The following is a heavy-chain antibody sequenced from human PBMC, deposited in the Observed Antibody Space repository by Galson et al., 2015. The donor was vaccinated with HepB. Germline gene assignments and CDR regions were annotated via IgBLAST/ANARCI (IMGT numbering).Heavy chain of an antibody. CDR1: GGSISSGGYY. Sequence: TLSLTCTVSGGSISSGGYYWSWIRQHPGKGLEWIGYIYYSGSTYYNPSLKSRVTISVDTSKNQFSLKLSSVTAADTAVYYCARGSNYVARTKYYYYYYMDVWGKGTTVTVSS. CDR2: IYYSGST. CDR3: ARGSNYVARTKYYYYYYMDV. D-gene: IGHD4-11*01. J-gene: IGHJ6*03. V-gene: IGHV4-31*03.